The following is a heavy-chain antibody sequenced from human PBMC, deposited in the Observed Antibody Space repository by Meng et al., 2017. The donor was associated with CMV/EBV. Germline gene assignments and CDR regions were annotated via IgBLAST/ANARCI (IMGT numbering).Heavy chain of an antibody. Sequence: LQLPGWGPGLVKPSETLSLTCTVSGGSIRRSSYYWGWIRQPPGKGLEWIGSIYYSGSTYYNPSLKSRVTISVDTSKNQFSLKLSSVTAADTAVYYCARDRRKTDYGGNSDDYWGQGTLVTVSS. V-gene: IGHV4-39*07. J-gene: IGHJ4*02. CDR2: IYYSGST. D-gene: IGHD4-23*01. CDR1: GGSIRRSSYY. CDR3: ARDRRKTDYGGNSDDY.